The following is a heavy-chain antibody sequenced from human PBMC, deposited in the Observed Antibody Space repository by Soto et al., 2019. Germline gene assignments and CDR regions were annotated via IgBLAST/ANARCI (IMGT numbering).Heavy chain of an antibody. CDR2: ISGCGDVTATGHTT. J-gene: IGHJ6*02. CDR1: GYSFTSYA. V-gene: IGHV3-23*01. CDR3: ARASYCTTTSCLEDV. Sequence: EAQLLESGGGLVQPGGSLRLSCAASGYSFTSYAMSWVRQPSGKGLETVAYISGCGDVTATGHTTYYEDSVKGRFTISRDNSKNTLYLQMNSLRAEDTAVYYCARASYCTTTSCLEDVWGQGTTVSVSS. D-gene: IGHD2-2*01.